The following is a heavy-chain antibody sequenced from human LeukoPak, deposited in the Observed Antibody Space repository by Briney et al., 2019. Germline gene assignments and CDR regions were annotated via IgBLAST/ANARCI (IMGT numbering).Heavy chain of an antibody. V-gene: IGHV4-39*02. J-gene: IGHJ6*02. D-gene: IGHD6-19*01. CDR3: ARDSPIAVAGTGMDV. Sequence: SETLSLTCTVSGGSIRSSYYYWGWIRQPPGKGLEWIGSIYDSGSTYYNPSLKSRVTISVGTSKNQFSLKLSSVTAADTAVYYCARDSPIAVAGTGMDVWGQGTTVTVSS. CDR1: GGSIRSSYYY. CDR2: IYDSGST.